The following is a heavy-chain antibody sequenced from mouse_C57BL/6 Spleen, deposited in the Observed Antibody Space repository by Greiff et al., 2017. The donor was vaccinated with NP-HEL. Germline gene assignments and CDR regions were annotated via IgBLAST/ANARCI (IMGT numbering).Heavy chain of an antibody. Sequence: EVHLVESGGGLVQPGGSLKLSCAASGFTFSDYYMYWVRQTPEKRLEWVAYISNGGGSTYYPDTVKGRFTISRDNAKNTLYLQMSRLKSEDTAMYYCARSTVVAYYYAMDYWGQGTSVTVSS. CDR2: ISNGGGST. CDR1: GFTFSDYY. V-gene: IGHV5-12*01. D-gene: IGHD1-1*01. J-gene: IGHJ4*01. CDR3: ARSTVVAYYYAMDY.